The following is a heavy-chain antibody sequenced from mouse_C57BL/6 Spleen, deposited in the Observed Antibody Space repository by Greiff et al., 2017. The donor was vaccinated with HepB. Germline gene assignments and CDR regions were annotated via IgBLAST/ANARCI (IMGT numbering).Heavy chain of an antibody. CDR3: ARGERDYFDY. V-gene: IGHV1-76*01. CDR2: IYPGSGNT. CDR1: GYTFTDYY. Sequence: QVQLQQSGAELVRPGASVKLSCKASGYTFTDYYINWVKQRPGQGLEWIARIYPGSGNTYYNEKFKGKATLTAEKSSSTAYMQLNSLTSEDSAVYFCARGERDYFDYWGQGTTLTVSS. J-gene: IGHJ2*01.